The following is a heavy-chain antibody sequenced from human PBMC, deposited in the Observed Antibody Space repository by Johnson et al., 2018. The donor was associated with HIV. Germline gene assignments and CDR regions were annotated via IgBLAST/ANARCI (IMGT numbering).Heavy chain of an antibody. CDR1: GFTFSGSA. D-gene: IGHD6-19*01. Sequence: VQLVEYGGGLVQPGGSLKLSCAASGFTFSGSAMHWVRQASGKGLEWVGRIRSKPYSYATAYAASVTGRFTISRDDSKNTAYLQMNSLKTEDTAVYYCAKIIGYSSGLEIWGQGTMVTVSS. V-gene: IGHV3-73*01. CDR3: AKIIGYSSGLEI. CDR2: IRSKPYSYAT. J-gene: IGHJ3*02.